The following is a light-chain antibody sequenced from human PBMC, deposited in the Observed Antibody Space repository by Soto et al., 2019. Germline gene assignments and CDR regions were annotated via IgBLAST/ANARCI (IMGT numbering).Light chain of an antibody. J-gene: IGLJ3*02. CDR1: SSNIGSNT. V-gene: IGLV1-44*01. CDR3: AAWDDSLNGWV. Sequence: QSVLTQPPSASGTPGQRVTISCSGSSSNIGSNTVNWYQQLPGTAPKLLIYSNNQRPSGVPDRFSGSNSGTSASLAIIGLQSEDEADYYCAAWDDSLNGWVFGGGTKLTVL. CDR2: SNN.